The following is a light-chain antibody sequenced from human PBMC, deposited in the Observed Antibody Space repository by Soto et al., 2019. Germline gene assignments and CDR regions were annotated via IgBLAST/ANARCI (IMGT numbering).Light chain of an antibody. J-gene: IGLJ1*01. V-gene: IGLV2-11*01. CDR1: SSDVGGYNY. CDR2: DVS. CDR3: SSYTSSSPYV. Sequence: QAVLTQPRSVSGSPGQSVTISCTGTSSDVGGYNYVSWYQQHPGKAPKLMIYDVSKPPSGVPDRFSGSKSGNTASLTISGLQAEDEADYYCSSYTSSSPYVFGTGTKLTVL.